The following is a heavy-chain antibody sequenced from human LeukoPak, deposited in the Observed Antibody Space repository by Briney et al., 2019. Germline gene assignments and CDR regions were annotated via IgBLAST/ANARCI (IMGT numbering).Heavy chain of an antibody. CDR1: GGSISSSSYY. J-gene: IGHJ4*02. CDR2: INHSGST. V-gene: IGHV4-39*07. CDR3: ARKRTYYYGSGSYHNDY. D-gene: IGHD3-10*01. Sequence: PSETLSLTCTVSGGSISSSSYYWGWIRQHPGKGLEWFGEINHSGSTNYNPSLKSRVTISVDTSKNQFSLKLSSVTAADTAVYYCARKRTYYYGSGSYHNDYWGQGTLVTVSS.